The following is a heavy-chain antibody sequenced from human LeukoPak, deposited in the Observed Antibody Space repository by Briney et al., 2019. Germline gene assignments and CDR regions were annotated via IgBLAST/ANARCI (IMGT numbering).Heavy chain of an antibody. Sequence: PSETLSLTCTVSGGSTSSYYWSWIRQPPGKGLEWIGYIYYSGSTNYNPSLKSRVTISVDTSKNQFSLKLSSVTAADTAVYYCARDYYGSGSVGRKQKNDYWGQGTLVTVSS. J-gene: IGHJ4*02. V-gene: IGHV4-59*01. CDR1: GGSTSSYY. CDR2: IYYSGST. CDR3: ARDYYGSGSVGRKQKNDY. D-gene: IGHD3-10*01.